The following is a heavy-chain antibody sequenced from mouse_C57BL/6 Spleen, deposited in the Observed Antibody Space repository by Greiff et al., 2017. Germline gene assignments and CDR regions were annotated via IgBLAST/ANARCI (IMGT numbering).Heavy chain of an antibody. J-gene: IGHJ2*01. CDR1: GYTFTSYW. D-gene: IGHD2-2*01. CDR2: IDPSDSYT. Sequence: QVQLQQPGAELVMPGASVKLSCKASGYTFTSYWMRWVKQRPGQGLEWIGEIDPSDSYTNYNQKFKGKSTLTVDKSSSTAYMQLSSLTSEDSAVYYCARGHYGYDGRDYWGQGTTLTVSS. CDR3: ARGHYGYDGRDY. V-gene: IGHV1-69*01.